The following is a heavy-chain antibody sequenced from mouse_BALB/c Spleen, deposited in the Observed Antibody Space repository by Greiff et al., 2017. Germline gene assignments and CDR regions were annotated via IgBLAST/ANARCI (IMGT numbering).Heavy chain of an antibody. CDR1: GFTFSSYT. Sequence: EVMLVESGGGLVKPGGSLKLSCAASGFTFSSYTMSWVRQTPEKRLEWVATISSGGSYTYYPDSVKGRFTISRDNAKNTLYLQMSSLKSEDTAMYYCTRDGKVYAMDYWGQGTSVTVSS. J-gene: IGHJ4*01. D-gene: IGHD2-1*01. CDR2: ISSGGSYT. CDR3: TRDGKVYAMDY. V-gene: IGHV5-6-4*01.